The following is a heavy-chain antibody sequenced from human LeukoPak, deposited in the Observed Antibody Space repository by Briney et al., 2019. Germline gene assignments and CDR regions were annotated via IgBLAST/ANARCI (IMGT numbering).Heavy chain of an antibody. D-gene: IGHD3-22*01. CDR2: IYTSGST. CDR1: GGSISSYY. V-gene: IGHV4-4*07. Sequence: PSETLSLTCTVSGGSISSYYWSWIRRPAGKGLEWIGRIYTSGSTNYNPSLKSRVTMSVDTSKNQFSLKLSSVTAADTAVYYCARVPLGRSGYYLDAFDIWGQGTMVTVSS. J-gene: IGHJ3*02. CDR3: ARVPLGRSGYYLDAFDI.